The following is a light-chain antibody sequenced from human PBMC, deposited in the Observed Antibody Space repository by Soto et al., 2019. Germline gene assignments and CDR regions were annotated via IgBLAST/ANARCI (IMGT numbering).Light chain of an antibody. V-gene: IGKV3-15*01. Sequence: EIGMTQSPATLSVSPGERVTLSCRASQSVGSNLAWYQQKPGQVPRLLIYGESSRATGIPTTFSGSGSGAEFTLTISSLQSEDFAIYYCQQYSNWPFTFGQGTKLEIK. CDR3: QQYSNWPFT. J-gene: IGKJ2*01. CDR1: QSVGSN. CDR2: GES.